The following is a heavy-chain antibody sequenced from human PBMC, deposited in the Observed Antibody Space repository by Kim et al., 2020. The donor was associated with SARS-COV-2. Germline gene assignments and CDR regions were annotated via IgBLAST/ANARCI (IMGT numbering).Heavy chain of an antibody. D-gene: IGHD6-13*01. CDR3: ARVAEISSSWYGGLYYYGMDV. CDR1: GGSISSGGYY. J-gene: IGHJ6*02. CDR2: IYYSGST. V-gene: IGHV4-31*03. Sequence: SETLSLTCTVSGGSISSGGYYWSWIRQHPGKGLEWIGYIYYSGSTYYNPSLKSRVTISVDTSKNQFSLKLSSVTAADTAVYYCARVAEISSSWYGGLYYYGMDVWGQGTTVTVSS.